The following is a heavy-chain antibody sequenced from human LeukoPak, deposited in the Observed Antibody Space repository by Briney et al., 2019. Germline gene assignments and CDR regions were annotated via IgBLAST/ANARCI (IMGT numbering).Heavy chain of an antibody. J-gene: IGHJ4*02. D-gene: IGHD6-19*01. Sequence: GGSLRLSCAASGFTFSSYAMSWVRQAPGKGLEWVSGISGSGGSTYCADSVKGRFTISRDNSKNTLYLQVNGLRAEDTAVYYCAKDAYNSGWYYFDYWGQGSLVTVSS. CDR3: AKDAYNSGWYYFDY. V-gene: IGHV3-23*01. CDR1: GFTFSSYA. CDR2: ISGSGGST.